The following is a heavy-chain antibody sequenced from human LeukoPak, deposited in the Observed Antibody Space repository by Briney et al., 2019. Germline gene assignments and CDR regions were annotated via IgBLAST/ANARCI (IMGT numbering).Heavy chain of an antibody. CDR2: IYPGDSDT. CDR1: GYSFTSYW. J-gene: IGHJ4*02. CDR3: ARFYDSSGYYFDY. V-gene: IGHV5-51*01. D-gene: IGHD3-22*01. Sequence: GAPLQISCKGSGYSFTSYWIGWGRQMPGKGLEGMGIIYPGDSDTRYSPSFKGQVTISADKSISTAYLQWSSLKASDTAMYYCARFYDSSGYYFDYWGQGTLVTVSS.